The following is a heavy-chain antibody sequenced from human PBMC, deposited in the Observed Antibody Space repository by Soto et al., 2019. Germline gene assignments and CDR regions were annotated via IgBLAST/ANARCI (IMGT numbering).Heavy chain of an antibody. CDR1: GGSISSGGYS. CDR2: IYHSGST. D-gene: IGHD2-15*01. V-gene: IGHV4-30-2*01. J-gene: IGHJ4*02. Sequence: QLQLQESGSGLVKPSQTLSLTCAVSGGSISSGGYSWSWIRQPPGKGLEWIGYIYHSGSTYYNPSVKSRVTISVDSSKNQFSLKLSSVTAADTAVYYCARESRSGSFDYWGQGTLVTVSS. CDR3: ARESRSGSFDY.